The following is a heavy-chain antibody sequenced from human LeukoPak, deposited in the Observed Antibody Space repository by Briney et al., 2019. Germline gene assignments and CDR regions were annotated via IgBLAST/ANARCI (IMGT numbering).Heavy chain of an antibody. V-gene: IGHV4-59*01. Sequence: SETLSLTCTVSGGSISSYYGAWIRQPPGKGLEWIGYIYYSGSTGYNPSLKSRVTISVDTSKNQFSLKLTSVTAADTAVYYCARSYNGRGYYYYGMDVWGRGTTVTVSS. CDR1: GGSISSYY. D-gene: IGHD2-8*01. J-gene: IGHJ6*02. CDR3: ARSYNGRGYYYYGMDV. CDR2: IYYSGST.